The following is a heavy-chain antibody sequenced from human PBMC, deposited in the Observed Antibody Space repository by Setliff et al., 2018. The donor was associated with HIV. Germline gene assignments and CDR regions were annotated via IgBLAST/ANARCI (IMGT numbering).Heavy chain of an antibody. CDR2: IWYDGSNE. CDR3: ARDWSSGWYGDAFDI. J-gene: IGHJ3*02. V-gene: IGHV3-33*01. CDR1: GFSFSSHG. D-gene: IGHD6-19*01. Sequence: GGSLRLSCAASGFSFSSHGIHWVRQAPGKGLEWVAVIWYDGSNEYYADSVKGRFTISRDNSKNTLYLKVNSLRAEDTAMYYCARDWSSGWYGDAFDIWGQGTMVTVSS.